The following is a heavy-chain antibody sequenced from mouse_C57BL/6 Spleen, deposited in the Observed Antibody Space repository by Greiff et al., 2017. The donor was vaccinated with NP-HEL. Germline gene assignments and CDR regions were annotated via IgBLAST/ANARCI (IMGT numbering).Heavy chain of an antibody. D-gene: IGHD1-3*01. CDR2: IRLKSDNYAT. CDR1: GFTFSNYW. CDR3: AQLNGGAMDY. J-gene: IGHJ4*01. V-gene: IGHV6-3*01. Sequence: EVKLVESGGGLVQPGGSMKLSCVASGFTFSNYWMNWVRQSPEKGLEWVAQIRLKSDNYATHYAESVKGRFTISRDDSKSSVYLQMNNLRAEDTGIYYCAQLNGGAMDYWGQGTSVTVSS.